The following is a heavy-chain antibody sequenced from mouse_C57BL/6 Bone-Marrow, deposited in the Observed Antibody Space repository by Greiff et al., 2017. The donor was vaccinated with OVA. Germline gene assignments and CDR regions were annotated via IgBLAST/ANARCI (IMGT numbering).Heavy chain of an antibody. V-gene: IGHV5-9-1*02. D-gene: IGHD4-1*01. J-gene: IGHJ4*01. Sequence: EVNLVESGAGLVKPGGSLKLSCAASGFTFSSYAMSWVRQTPEKRLEWVAYISSGGDYIYYADTVKGRFTISRDNARNTLYLQMSSLKSEDTAMYYCTRVLGHYYAMDYWGQGTSVTVSS. CDR2: ISSGGDYI. CDR1: GFTFSSYA. CDR3: TRVLGHYYAMDY.